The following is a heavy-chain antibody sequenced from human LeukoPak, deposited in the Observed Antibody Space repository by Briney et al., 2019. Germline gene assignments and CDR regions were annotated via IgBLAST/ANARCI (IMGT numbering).Heavy chain of an antibody. J-gene: IGHJ4*02. D-gene: IGHD2-2*01. V-gene: IGHV1-69*01. CDR2: IIPIFGTA. Sequence: ASVKVSCKASGGTFSSYAISWVRQAPGQGLEWMGGIIPIFGTANYAQKFQGRVTITADESTSTAYMELSSLRSEDTAVYYCAISSRYCSSTSCYGTFDYWGQGTLVTVSS. CDR1: GGTFSSYA. CDR3: AISSRYCSSTSCYGTFDY.